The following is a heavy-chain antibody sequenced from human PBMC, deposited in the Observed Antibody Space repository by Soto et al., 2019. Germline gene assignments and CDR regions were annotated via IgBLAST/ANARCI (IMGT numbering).Heavy chain of an antibody. CDR1: GGTFSSYA. CDR3: ARGDNRNYGSYYYGMDV. CDR2: IIPIFGTA. J-gene: IGHJ6*02. D-gene: IGHD1-7*01. Sequence: GASVKVSCKASGGTFSSYAISWVRQAPAQGLEWMGGIIPIFGTANYAQKFQGRVTITADKSTSTAYMELSSLRSEDTAVYYCARGDNRNYGSYYYGMDVWGQGTTVTVSS. V-gene: IGHV1-69*06.